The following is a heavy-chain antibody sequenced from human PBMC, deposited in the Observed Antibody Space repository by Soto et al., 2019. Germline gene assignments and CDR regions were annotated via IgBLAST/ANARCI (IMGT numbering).Heavy chain of an antibody. CDR2: ISSSGSTI. CDR1: GFTFSSYE. Sequence: GGSLRLSCAASGFTFSSYEMNWVRQAPGKGLEWVSYISSSGSTIYYADSVKGRFTISRDNAKNSLYLQMNSLRAEDTAVYYCARGRIYDILTGYYPYYYYGMDVWGQGTTVTVSS. D-gene: IGHD3-9*01. V-gene: IGHV3-48*03. J-gene: IGHJ6*02. CDR3: ARGRIYDILTGYYPYYYYGMDV.